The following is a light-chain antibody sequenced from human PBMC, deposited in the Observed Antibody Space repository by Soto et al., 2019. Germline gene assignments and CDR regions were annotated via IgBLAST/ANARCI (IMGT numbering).Light chain of an antibody. CDR3: AAWDDSLDGGV. J-gene: IGLJ3*02. V-gene: IGLV2-14*01. CDR1: SGDIGSYNR. Sequence: QSALTQPASVSGSPGQSITISCTGTSGDIGSYNRVSWYQQHPGKAPKLIIYEVTDRPSGVSNRFSGSKSGNTASLTISGLQSEDEADYYCAAWDDSLDGGVFGGGTKLTVL. CDR2: EVT.